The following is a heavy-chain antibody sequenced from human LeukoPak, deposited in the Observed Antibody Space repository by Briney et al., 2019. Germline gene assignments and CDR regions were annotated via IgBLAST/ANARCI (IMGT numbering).Heavy chain of an antibody. CDR1: GFTFSNAW. D-gene: IGHD3-3*01. V-gene: IGHV3-15*01. J-gene: IGHJ2*01. Sequence: GGSLRPSCAASGFTFSNAWMSWVRQAPGRGLEWVGRIKSKTDGGTTDYAAPVKGRFTISRDDSKNTLYLQMNSLKTEDTAVYYCESSDFWSGLTWYFGLWGRGTLVTVSS. CDR3: ESSDFWSGLTWYFGL. CDR2: IKSKTDGGTT.